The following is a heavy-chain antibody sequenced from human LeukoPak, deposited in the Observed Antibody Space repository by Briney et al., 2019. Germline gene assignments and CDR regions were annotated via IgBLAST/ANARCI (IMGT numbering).Heavy chain of an antibody. CDR2: IKQHGSVR. D-gene: IGHD5-18*01. V-gene: IGHV3-7*01. CDR3: ASLDTALLNTAY. J-gene: IGHJ4*02. CDR1: GFTFSNDW. Sequence: GGSLRLSCAVSGFTFSNDWMSWVRQAPGKGLEWVAMIKQHGSVRYYVDSVRGRFTISRDDARNSLYLQMDSLRAEDTAVYYCASLDTALLNTAYWGQGTLVTVSS.